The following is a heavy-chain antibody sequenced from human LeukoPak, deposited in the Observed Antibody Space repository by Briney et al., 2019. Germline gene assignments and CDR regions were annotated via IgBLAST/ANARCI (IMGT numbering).Heavy chain of an antibody. CDR1: GFTFSSYS. CDR3: ARRSADGWFDP. CDR2: ISSSSSYI. D-gene: IGHD6-19*01. Sequence: GGSLRLSCAASGFTFSSYSMNWVRQAPGKGLEWVSSISSSSSYIYYADSVKGRFTISRDNAKNSLYLQMNSLRPEDAAVYYCARRSADGWFDPWGQGTLVTVSS. V-gene: IGHV3-21*01. J-gene: IGHJ5*02.